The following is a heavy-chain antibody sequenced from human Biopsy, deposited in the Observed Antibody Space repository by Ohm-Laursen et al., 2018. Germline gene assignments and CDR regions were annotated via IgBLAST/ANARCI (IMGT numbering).Heavy chain of an antibody. CDR1: GFTFSTYA. Sequence: FLRLSCTASGFTFSTYAMSWVRQAPGKGLEWVSSITSSGASADFADSVKGRFTISRDNSKNTLYLQMNSLRAEDTAVYYCAKVSPTILSSFDYWGQGTLVTVSS. D-gene: IGHD3-9*01. CDR2: ITSSGASA. J-gene: IGHJ4*02. CDR3: AKVSPTILSSFDY. V-gene: IGHV3-23*01.